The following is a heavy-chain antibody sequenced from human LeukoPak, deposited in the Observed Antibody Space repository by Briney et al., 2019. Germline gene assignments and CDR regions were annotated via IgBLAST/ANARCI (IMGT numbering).Heavy chain of an antibody. D-gene: IGHD6-6*01. CDR1: GFTFSDYY. J-gene: IGHJ4*02. CDR3: AKDRPLGYKAARGGEIDY. CDR2: ISSSGSTM. Sequence: GGSLRLSCAASGFTFSDYYMSWVRQAPGKGLEWVSYISSSGSTMYYADSVKGRFTISRDNAKNSLYLQMNSLRAEDTAVYYCAKDRPLGYKAARGGEIDYWGQGTLVTVSS. V-gene: IGHV3-11*04.